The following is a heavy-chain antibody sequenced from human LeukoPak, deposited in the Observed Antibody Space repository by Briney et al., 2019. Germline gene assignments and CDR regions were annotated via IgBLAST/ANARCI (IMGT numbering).Heavy chain of an antibody. V-gene: IGHV3-21*01. J-gene: IGHJ4*02. CDR1: GFTFSSYS. Sequence: AGSLRLSCAASGFTFSSYSMNWVRQAPGKGLEWVSSISSSSSYIYYADSVKGRFTISRDNAKNSLYLQMNSLRAEDTAVYYCAVIVGATPWDYWGQGTLVTVSS. CDR2: ISSSSSYI. D-gene: IGHD1-26*01. CDR3: AVIVGATPWDY.